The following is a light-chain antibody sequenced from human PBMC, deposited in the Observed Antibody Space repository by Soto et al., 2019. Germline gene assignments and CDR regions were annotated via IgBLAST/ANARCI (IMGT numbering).Light chain of an antibody. CDR2: GAS. CDR3: QQYGSSPRT. V-gene: IGKV3-20*01. Sequence: EIVLTQSPGTLSLSPGERATLSCRASQSVSSSYLAWYQQKPGQAPRLLINGASSRATGIPDRFSGSGSGPDFTLTISRLEPEDFAVYYCQQYGSSPRTFGQGTKLEIK. CDR1: QSVSSSY. J-gene: IGKJ2*01.